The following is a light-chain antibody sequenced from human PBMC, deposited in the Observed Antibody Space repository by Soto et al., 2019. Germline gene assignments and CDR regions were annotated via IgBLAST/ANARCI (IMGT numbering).Light chain of an antibody. J-gene: IGLJ2*01. CDR2: EVS. CDR3: SSYTSSSTPVV. Sequence: QSVLTQPASVSGSPGQSITISCPGTRSDVGGYNYVSWYQQHPGKAPKLMIYEVSNRPSGVSNRFSGSKSGNTASLTISGLQAEDEADYYCSSYTSSSTPVVFGGGTKLTVL. CDR1: RSDVGGYNY. V-gene: IGLV2-14*01.